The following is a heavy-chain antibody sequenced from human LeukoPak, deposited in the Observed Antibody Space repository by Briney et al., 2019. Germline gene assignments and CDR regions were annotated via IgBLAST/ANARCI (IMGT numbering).Heavy chain of an antibody. D-gene: IGHD3-10*01. Sequence: SETLSLTCTVSGGSISSSFWSWVRQPPGKGLEWIAYIHNSGSTNYNPSLQSRVTISLDTSKSQLSLKLSSVTAADSAVYYCARHSNYAGSGSYPFDSWGQGTLVTVSS. V-gene: IGHV4-59*08. CDR2: IHNSGST. CDR1: GGSISSSF. CDR3: ARHSNYAGSGSYPFDS. J-gene: IGHJ4*02.